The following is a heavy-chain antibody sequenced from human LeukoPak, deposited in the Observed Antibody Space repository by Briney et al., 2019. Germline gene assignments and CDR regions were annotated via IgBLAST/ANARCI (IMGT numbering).Heavy chain of an antibody. J-gene: IGHJ3*02. V-gene: IGHV3-23*01. CDR2: ISGSGGST. CDR3: AKVPVFSVTISEVVTDDAFDI. D-gene: IGHD3-3*01. CDR1: GFTFSSYA. Sequence: PGGSLRLSCVASGFTFSSYAMSWVRQAPGKGLEWVSAISGSGGSTYYADSVKGRFTISRDNSKNTVYLQMNSLRAEDTAVYYCAKVPVFSVTISEVVTDDAFDIWGQGTIVTVSS.